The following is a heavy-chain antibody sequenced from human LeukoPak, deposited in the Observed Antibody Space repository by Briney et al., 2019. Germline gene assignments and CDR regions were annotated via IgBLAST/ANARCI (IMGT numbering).Heavy chain of an antibody. J-gene: IGHJ4*02. CDR3: ATGIVGATTCMLDY. CDR2: IIPIFGTA. CDR1: GGTFSSYA. Sequence: ASVKVSCKASGGTFSSYAISWVRQAPGQGLEWMGGIIPIFGTANYAQKFQGRVTMTEDTSTDTAYMELSSLRSEDTAVYYCATGIVGATTCMLDYWGQGTLVTVSS. V-gene: IGHV1-69*06. D-gene: IGHD1-26*01.